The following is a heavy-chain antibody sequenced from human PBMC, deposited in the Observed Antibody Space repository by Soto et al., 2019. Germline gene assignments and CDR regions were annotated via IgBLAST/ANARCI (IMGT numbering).Heavy chain of an antibody. J-gene: IGHJ4*02. CDR3: AKGRYYDILTGCLLDY. CDR2: ISAYNGNT. CDR1: GYTFTSYG. D-gene: IGHD3-9*01. V-gene: IGHV1-18*01. Sequence: QVQLVQSGAEVKKPGASVKVSCKASGYTFTSYGISWVRQAPGQGLEWMGWISAYNGNTNYAQKLQGRVTITTDTSTSTAYMELRSLRSDDTAVYYCAKGRYYDILTGCLLDYWGQGTLVTVSS.